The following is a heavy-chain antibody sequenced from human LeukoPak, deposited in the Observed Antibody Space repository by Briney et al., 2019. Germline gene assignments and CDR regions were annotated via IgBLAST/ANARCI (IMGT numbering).Heavy chain of an antibody. V-gene: IGHV4-59*08. J-gene: IGHJ3*02. Sequence: SETLSLTCTVSGGSISSYYWGWIRQPPGKGREWIGYIYYSGSTNYNPSLKSRVTISVDTSKNQFSLKLSSVTAADTAVYYCARSPRGGSYGIAFDIWGQGTMVTVSS. D-gene: IGHD1-26*01. CDR1: GGSISSYY. CDR3: ARSPRGGSYGIAFDI. CDR2: IYYSGST.